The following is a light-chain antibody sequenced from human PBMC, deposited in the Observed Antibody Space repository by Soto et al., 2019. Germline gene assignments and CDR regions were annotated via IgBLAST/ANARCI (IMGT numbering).Light chain of an antibody. Sequence: DIQMTQSPSSLSASVGDRVTITCRASQGIRNYLAWYQQKPGKVPKLLIYTASTLQSGVPPRFSGSGSGTDFTLTISSLQSEYVATYYCQRYSGPPYIFGQGTKLEIK. CDR1: QGIRNY. CDR2: TAS. CDR3: QRYSGPPYI. V-gene: IGKV1-27*01. J-gene: IGKJ2*01.